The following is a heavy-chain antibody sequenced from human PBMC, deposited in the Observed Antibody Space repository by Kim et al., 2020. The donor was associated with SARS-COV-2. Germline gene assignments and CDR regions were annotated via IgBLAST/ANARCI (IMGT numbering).Heavy chain of an antibody. J-gene: IGHJ4*02. CDR1: GFSVTTSGVG. V-gene: IGHV2-5*02. Sequence: SGPTLVKSTQTLTLTCSLSGFSVTTSGVGVGWIRQPPGKVLEFLALVYWDDDKRYSPSLQNRLTITKDTSKNEVVLTMSNMDPVDTATYYCVKRRLDRWGIGVGMDFYYWGPGTLVSVSS. D-gene: IGHD6-19*01. CDR2: VYWDDDK. CDR3: VKRRLDRWGIGVGMDFYY.